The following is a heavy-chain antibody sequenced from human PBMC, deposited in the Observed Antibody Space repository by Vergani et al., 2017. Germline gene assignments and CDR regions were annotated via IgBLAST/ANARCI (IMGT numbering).Heavy chain of an antibody. D-gene: IGHD5-12*01. CDR3: AIDPSQRRGYSGYDSSLY. CDR2: IRYDGSNK. Sequence: QVQLVESGGGVVQPGGSLRLSCAASGFTFSSYGMHWVRQAPGKGLEWVAFIRYDGSNKYYADSVKGRFTISRDNSKNTLYLQMNSLRAEDTAVYYCAIDPSQRRGYSGYDSSLYWGQGTLVTVSS. J-gene: IGHJ4*02. CDR1: GFTFSSYG. V-gene: IGHV3-30*02.